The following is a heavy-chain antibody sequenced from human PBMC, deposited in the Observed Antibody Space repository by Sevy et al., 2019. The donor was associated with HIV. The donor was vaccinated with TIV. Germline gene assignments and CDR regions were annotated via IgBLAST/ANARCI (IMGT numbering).Heavy chain of an antibody. CDR3: AKLSRGTMVRGVITGDFDY. CDR1: GFTFSSYA. Sequence: GGSLRLSCAASGFTFSSYAMSWVRQAPGKGLEWASAISGSGGSTYYADSVKGRFTISRDNSKNTLYLQMNSLRAEDTAVYYCAKLSRGTMVRGVITGDFDYWGQGTLVTVSS. D-gene: IGHD3-10*01. J-gene: IGHJ4*02. CDR2: ISGSGGST. V-gene: IGHV3-23*01.